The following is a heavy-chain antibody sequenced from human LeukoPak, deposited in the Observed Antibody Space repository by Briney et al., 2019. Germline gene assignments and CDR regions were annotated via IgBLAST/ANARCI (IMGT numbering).Heavy chain of an antibody. CDR3: ARGDGGYFEY. CDR1: GYSFTSNY. Sequence: SVKVSCKVSGYSFTSNYIHWVRQAPGQGLEWMGGIIPIFGTANYAQKFQGRVTITADESTSTAYMELSSLRSEDTAVYYCARGDGGYFEYWGQGTLVTVSS. D-gene: IGHD4-23*01. V-gene: IGHV1-69*13. CDR2: IIPIFGTA. J-gene: IGHJ4*02.